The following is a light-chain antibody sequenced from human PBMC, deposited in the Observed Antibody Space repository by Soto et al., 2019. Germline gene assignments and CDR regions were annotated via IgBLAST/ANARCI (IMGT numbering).Light chain of an antibody. J-gene: IGKJ5*01. CDR3: QQRSNWPPLIT. CDR2: DAS. V-gene: IGKV3-11*01. Sequence: EIVLTQSPATLSLSPGERATLSCRASQSVSSYLAWYQQKPGQAPRLLIYDASNRATGIPARFSGSGSGTDFTLTISSLEPEDFAVYYCQQRSNWPPLITFGQGTRREIK. CDR1: QSVSSY.